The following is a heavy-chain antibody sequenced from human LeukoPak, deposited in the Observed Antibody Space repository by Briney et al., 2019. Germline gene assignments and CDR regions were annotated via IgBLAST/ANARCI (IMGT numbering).Heavy chain of an antibody. CDR1: GFTFTDYW. V-gene: IGHV3-74*01. CDR3: ARAGGGHFDY. Sequence: GGSLRLSCAASGFTFTDYWMHWVRQAPGQGLVWVSRIRTDGRETNYADSVQGRFIVSRDNTENTLYLQMNGLRAEDTAVYYCARAGGGHFDYWGQGTLVTVSS. CDR2: IRTDGRET. D-gene: IGHD1-26*01. J-gene: IGHJ4*02.